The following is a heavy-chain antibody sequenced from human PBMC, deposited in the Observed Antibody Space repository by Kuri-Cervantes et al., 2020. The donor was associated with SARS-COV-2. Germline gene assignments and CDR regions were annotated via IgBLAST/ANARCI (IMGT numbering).Heavy chain of an antibody. CDR1: GFTFGSYS. J-gene: IGHJ4*02. D-gene: IGHD3-22*01. V-gene: IGHV3-48*02. CDR2: ISSSSTI. CDR3: AREGYYDSSGYFDY. Sequence: GESLKISCAASGFTFGSYSMNWVRQAPGKGLEWVSYISSSSTIYYADSVKGRFTISRDNAKNSLYLQMNSLRDEDTAVYYCAREGYYDSSGYFDYWGQGTLVTVSS.